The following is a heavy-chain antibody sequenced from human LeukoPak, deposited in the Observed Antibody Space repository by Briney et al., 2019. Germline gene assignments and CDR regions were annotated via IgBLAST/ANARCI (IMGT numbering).Heavy chain of an antibody. CDR2: IWYDGSNK. Sequence: GGSLRLPCAASGFTFSSYGMHWVRQAPGKGLEWVAVIWYDGSNKYYADSVTGRFTISRDNSRNTLYLQMNSLRGDDTAVYYCAKDVGKWESLHFFDYWGQGTLVTVSS. CDR3: AKDVGKWESLHFFDY. V-gene: IGHV3-33*03. J-gene: IGHJ4*02. CDR1: GFTFSSYG. D-gene: IGHD1-26*01.